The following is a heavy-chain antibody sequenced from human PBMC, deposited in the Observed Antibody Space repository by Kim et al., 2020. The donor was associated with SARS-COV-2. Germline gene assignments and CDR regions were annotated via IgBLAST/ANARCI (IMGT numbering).Heavy chain of an antibody. V-gene: IGHV4-4*07. D-gene: IGHD3-22*01. CDR1: GGSISSYY. J-gene: IGHJ6*02. CDR2: IYTSGST. Sequence: SETLSLTCTVSGGSISSYYWSWIRQPAGKGLEWIGRIYTSGSTNYNPSLKSRVTMSVDTSKNQISLKLSSVTAADTAMYYCARAFSYYYDSSGYYYYYYGMDVWGQGTTVTVSS. CDR3: ARAFSYYYDSSGYYYYYYGMDV.